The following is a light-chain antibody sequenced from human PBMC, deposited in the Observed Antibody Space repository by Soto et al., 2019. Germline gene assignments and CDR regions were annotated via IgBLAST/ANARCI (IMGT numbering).Light chain of an antibody. J-gene: IGKJ1*01. CDR3: QHYNSHSEA. V-gene: IGKV1-5*03. CDR2: KAS. CDR1: QSISSW. Sequence: DIQMTQSPSTLSGSVGDRVTITCRASQSISSWLAWYQQKPGKAPKLLIYKASTLKSGVPSRFSGSGSGTEFTLTISRLQPDDFATYYCQHYNSHSEAFGQGTKLELK.